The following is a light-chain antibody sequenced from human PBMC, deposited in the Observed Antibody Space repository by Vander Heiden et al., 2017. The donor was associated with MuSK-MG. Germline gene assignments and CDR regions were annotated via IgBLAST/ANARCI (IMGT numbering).Light chain of an antibody. V-gene: IGLV2-14*03. J-gene: IGLJ2*01. CDR2: DVS. CDR3: SSYTTSSTLV. Sequence: QSALTQPASVSGSPGQSITISCTGTSSDVGGYNYVSWYQQHPGKAPKLMIYDVSDRPSGVSNRFSGSKSGNTASLTSSGLQAEDEADYYCSSYTTSSTLVFGRGTKLTVL. CDR1: SSDVGGYNY.